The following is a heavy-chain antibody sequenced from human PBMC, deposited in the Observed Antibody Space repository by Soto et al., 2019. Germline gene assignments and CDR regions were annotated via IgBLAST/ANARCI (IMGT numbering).Heavy chain of an antibody. Sequence: XESLKLSWKCSGYSFTSYWISLVLQMPGKGLEWMGRIDPSDSYTNYSPSFQGHVTISADKSISTAYLQWSSLKASDTAMYYCARANIVDTTVYYGMDVWGQGTTVTVSS. CDR2: IDPSDSYT. CDR1: GYSFTSYW. CDR3: ARANIVDTTVYYGMDV. J-gene: IGHJ6*02. V-gene: IGHV5-10-1*01. D-gene: IGHD5-12*01.